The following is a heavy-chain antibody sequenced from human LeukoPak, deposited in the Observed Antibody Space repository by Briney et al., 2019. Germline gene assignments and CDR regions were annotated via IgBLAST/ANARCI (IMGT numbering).Heavy chain of an antibody. Sequence: GGSLRLSCAASGFTFSSYGMHWVRQAPGKGLEWVAVISYDGSNKYYADSVKGRFTISRDNSKNTLYLQMNSLRAEDTAVYYCAKDWASPYYYDSSGYFHDAFDIWGQGTMVTVSS. J-gene: IGHJ3*02. D-gene: IGHD3-22*01. V-gene: IGHV3-30*18. CDR1: GFTFSSYG. CDR3: AKDWASPYYYDSSGYFHDAFDI. CDR2: ISYDGSNK.